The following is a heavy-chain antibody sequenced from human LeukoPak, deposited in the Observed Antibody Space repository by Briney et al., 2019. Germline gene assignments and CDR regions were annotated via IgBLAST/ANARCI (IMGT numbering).Heavy chain of an antibody. CDR3: ARDNIVAGPYNWFDP. CDR2: IYYSGST. V-gene: IGHV4-59*01. CDR1: GGSISSYY. D-gene: IGHD2-15*01. Sequence: PSETLSLTCTVSGGSISSYYRSWIRQPSGKGLEWIGYIYYSGSTNYNPSLKSRVTISVDTSKNQFSLKLSSVTAADTAVYYCARDNIVAGPYNWFDPWGQGTLVTVSS. J-gene: IGHJ5*02.